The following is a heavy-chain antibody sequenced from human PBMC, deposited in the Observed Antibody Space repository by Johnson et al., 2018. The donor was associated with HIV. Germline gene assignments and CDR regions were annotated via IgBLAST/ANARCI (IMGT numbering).Heavy chain of an antibody. CDR1: GFTFDDYG. Sequence: VQLVESGGGVVRPGGSMKLSCAASGFTFDDYGMRWVRQVPGKGLEWVSGINWHGGSTGYADSVKGRFTISRDNAKNSRYLQMNSLRAEDTAFYYCARGEWELNAGHGFDIWGQGTMVTVSS. CDR3: ARGEWELNAGHGFDI. J-gene: IGHJ3*02. V-gene: IGHV3-20*04. D-gene: IGHD1-26*01. CDR2: INWHGGST.